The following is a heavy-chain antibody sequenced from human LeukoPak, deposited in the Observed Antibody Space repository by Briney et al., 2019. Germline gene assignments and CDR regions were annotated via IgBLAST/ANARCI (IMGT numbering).Heavy chain of an antibody. Sequence: SWIRQPPGKGLEWIGYIYHSGSTYYNPSLKSRVTISVDRSKNQFSLKLSSVTAADTAVYYCARGSEGDYFDYWGQGTLVTVSS. CDR3: ARGSEGDYFDY. V-gene: IGHV4-30-2*01. CDR2: IYHSGST. D-gene: IGHD3-10*01. J-gene: IGHJ4*02.